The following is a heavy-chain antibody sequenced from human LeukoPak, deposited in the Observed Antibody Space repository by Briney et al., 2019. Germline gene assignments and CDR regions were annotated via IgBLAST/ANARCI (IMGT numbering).Heavy chain of an antibody. J-gene: IGHJ4*02. V-gene: IGHV3-33*01. CDR3: ARGARIVATIAYFDY. D-gene: IGHD5-12*01. CDR1: GFTFSTYG. Sequence: GGSLRLSCAASGFTFSTYGMHWVRQASGKGLEWVAVIWYDGSNKYYADSVKGRFTISRDNSKNTLYLQMNSLRAEDTAVYYCARGARIVATIAYFDYWGQGTLVTVSS. CDR2: IWYDGSNK.